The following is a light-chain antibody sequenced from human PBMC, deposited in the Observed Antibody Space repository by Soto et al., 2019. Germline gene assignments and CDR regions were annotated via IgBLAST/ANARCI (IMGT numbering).Light chain of an antibody. CDR3: QQRQYWPPIT. CDR1: QTGSNSY. CDR2: GVY. Sequence: EIVMTQSPATLSVSPGERATLSCRASQTGSNSYLAWYQHKSGQAPRLLIYGVYSRATGIPDRFSGSGSGTDFTLTISSLEPEDFAIYYCQQRQYWPPITFGQGTRLEIK. V-gene: IGKV3D-20*02. J-gene: IGKJ5*01.